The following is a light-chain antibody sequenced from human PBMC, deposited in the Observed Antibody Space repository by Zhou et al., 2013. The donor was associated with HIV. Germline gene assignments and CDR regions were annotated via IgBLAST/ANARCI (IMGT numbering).Light chain of an antibody. V-gene: IGLV2-14*03. CDR3: NSYTTTSTVV. J-gene: IGLJ2*01. CDR2: DVS. CDR1: SSDVGAYNY. Sequence: QSALTQPASVSGSPGQSITIPCTGTSSDVGAYNYVSWYQQHPGKAPKLMIYDVSNRPSGVSNRFSGSKSGNTASLTISGLQAEDEADYYCNSYTTTSTVVFGGGTKLTVL.